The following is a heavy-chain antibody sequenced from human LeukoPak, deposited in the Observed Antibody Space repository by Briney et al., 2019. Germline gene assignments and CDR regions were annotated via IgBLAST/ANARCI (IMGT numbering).Heavy chain of an antibody. V-gene: IGHV3-30-3*01. CDR1: GXTFRSYA. Sequence: GGSLRLSCAASGXTFRSYAMHWVRQAPGKGLEWVAVISYDGSNKYYAVSVKGRFTISRDNSKNTLFLQMNSLRAADTAVYYCARGETNWFDSWGQGTLVTVSS. CDR3: ARGETNWFDS. J-gene: IGHJ5*01. CDR2: ISYDGSNK.